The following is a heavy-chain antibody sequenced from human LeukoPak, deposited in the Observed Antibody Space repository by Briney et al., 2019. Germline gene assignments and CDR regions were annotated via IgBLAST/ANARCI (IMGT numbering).Heavy chain of an antibody. V-gene: IGHV4-31*03. J-gene: IGHJ4*02. Sequence: SETLSLTCSVSGGSISNGAYYWTWLRQHPGKGLEWIGYIYYSGSAYYNPSLRSRVTISIDTSKNQFSLKLTSVTAADTAVYYCASYCSGGSCYSPSFDYWGQGTLVTVSS. D-gene: IGHD2-15*01. CDR3: ASYCSGGSCYSPSFDY. CDR1: GGSISNGAYY. CDR2: IYYSGSA.